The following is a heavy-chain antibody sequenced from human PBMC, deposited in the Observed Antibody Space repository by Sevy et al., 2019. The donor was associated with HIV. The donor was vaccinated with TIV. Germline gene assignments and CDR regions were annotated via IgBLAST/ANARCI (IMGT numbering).Heavy chain of an antibody. CDR2: FDPEDGET. J-gene: IGHJ5*02. CDR1: GYTLTELS. V-gene: IGHV1-24*01. D-gene: IGHD1-7*01. CDR3: ATAGITGPTRWFDP. Sequence: ASVKVSCKVSGYTLTELSMHWVRQAPGKGLEGMGGFDPEDGETIYEQKFQGRVTMTEDTSTDTAYMELSSLRSEDTAVYYCATAGITGPTRWFDPWGQGTLVTVSS.